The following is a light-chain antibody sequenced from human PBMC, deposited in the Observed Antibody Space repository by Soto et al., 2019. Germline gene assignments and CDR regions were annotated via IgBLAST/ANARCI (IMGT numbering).Light chain of an antibody. J-gene: IGLJ1*01. Sequence: QSVLTQPPSVSGAPGQRVTISCTGSSSNIGAGYDVHWYQQLPGTAPKLLIYGNSNRPSGVPDRFSGSKSGTSASLAITGLQAEDEADYYCQSYDSSLRGNVFGTGTKVTV. CDR1: SSNIGAGYD. V-gene: IGLV1-40*01. CDR2: GNS. CDR3: QSYDSSLRGNV.